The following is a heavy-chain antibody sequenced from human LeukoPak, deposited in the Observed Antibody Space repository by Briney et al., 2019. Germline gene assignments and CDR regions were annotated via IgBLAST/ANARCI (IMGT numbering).Heavy chain of an antibody. V-gene: IGHV3-23*01. J-gene: IGHJ4*02. CDR1: GFTLSTYA. Sequence: GGSLKLSCAASGFTLSTYAMSWVRQAPGKGLEWVSTIKGDGFTYDSDSVKGRFTISRDDSKNTLNLQMDSLRAEDTAVYHCVKAWDSGSSIYDYWGQGTLVTVSS. CDR2: IKGDGFT. D-gene: IGHD6-13*01. CDR3: VKAWDSGSSIYDY.